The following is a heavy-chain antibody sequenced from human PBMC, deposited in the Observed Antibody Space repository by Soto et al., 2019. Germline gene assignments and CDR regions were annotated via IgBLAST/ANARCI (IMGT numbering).Heavy chain of an antibody. J-gene: IGHJ4*02. CDR2: ISGSGGST. V-gene: IGHV3-23*01. D-gene: IGHD3-16*02. Sequence: GGSLRLSCAASGFTFSSYAMSWVRQAPGKGLEWVSAISGSGGSTYYADSVKGRFTISRDNSKNTLCLQMNSLRAEDTAVYYCASVTFGGVIVDYWGQGTLVTVSS. CDR3: ASVTFGGVIVDY. CDR1: GFTFSSYA.